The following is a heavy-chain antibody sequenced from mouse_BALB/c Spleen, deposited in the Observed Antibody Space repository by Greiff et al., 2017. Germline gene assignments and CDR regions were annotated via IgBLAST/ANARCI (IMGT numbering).Heavy chain of an antibody. Sequence: EVMLVESGGGLVKPGGSLKLSCAASGFTFSSYAMSWVRQSPEKRLEWVAEISSGGSYTYYPDTVTGRFTISRDNAKNTLYLEMSSLRSEDTAMYYCARGGSLYAMDYWGQGTSVTVSS. CDR2: ISSGGSYT. J-gene: IGHJ4*01. CDR1: GFTFSSYA. D-gene: IGHD6-2*01. CDR3: ARGGSLYAMDY. V-gene: IGHV5-9-4*01.